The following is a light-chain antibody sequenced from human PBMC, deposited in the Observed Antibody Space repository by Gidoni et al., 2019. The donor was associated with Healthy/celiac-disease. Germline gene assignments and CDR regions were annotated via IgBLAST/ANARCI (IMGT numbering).Light chain of an antibody. J-gene: IGKJ4*01. CDR3: QQYDNLPLT. CDR1: QDISNY. CDR2: DAS. V-gene: IGKV1-33*01. Sequence: DIQMTKSPSSLSASVGDRVTIPCQASQDISNYLNWYQQKPGKAPKLLIYDASNLETGVPSRFSGSGSATDFTFTISSLQPEDIATYYCQQYDNLPLTFGGGTKVEIK.